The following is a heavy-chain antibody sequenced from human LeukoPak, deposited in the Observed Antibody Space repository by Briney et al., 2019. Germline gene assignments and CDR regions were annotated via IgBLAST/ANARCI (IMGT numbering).Heavy chain of an antibody. CDR3: ARGSRELLAFDY. V-gene: IGHV3-21*01. J-gene: IGHJ4*02. CDR2: ISSSSSYI. D-gene: IGHD1-26*01. CDR1: GFTFSNYA. Sequence: GGSLRLSCAASGFTFSNYAMHWVRQAPGKGLEWVSSISSSSSYIYYADSVKGRFTISRDNAKNSLYLQMNSLRAEDTAVYYCARGSRELLAFDYWGQGTLVTVSS.